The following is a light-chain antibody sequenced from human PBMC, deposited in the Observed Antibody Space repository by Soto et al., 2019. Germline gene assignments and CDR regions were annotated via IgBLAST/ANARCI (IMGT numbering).Light chain of an antibody. V-gene: IGLV2-23*01. CDR1: SSDVGSGSYNL. Sequence: QSVLTQPASVSGSPGQSITISCTGTSSDVGSGSYNLVSWYQQRPGKAPKLMIYEGTKRPSGVSNRFSGSKSGNTASLTISGLQAEDEADYYCCSYAGCYTYVFGTGTKLTVL. CDR2: EGT. J-gene: IGLJ1*01. CDR3: CSYAGCYTYV.